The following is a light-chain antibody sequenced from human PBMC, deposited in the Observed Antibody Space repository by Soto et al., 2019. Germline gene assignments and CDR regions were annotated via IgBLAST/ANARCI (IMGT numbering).Light chain of an antibody. Sequence: EIVLTQSPGTLSLSPGETATLSCRASQSVSSNNLACYQQRPGQAPRVVIYGASTRATGIPERFSGSGSGTDFTLTISRLEPEDFAVYYCQQYGRSPPTFGGGTKVDIK. J-gene: IGKJ4*01. V-gene: IGKV3-20*01. CDR2: GAS. CDR1: QSVSSNN. CDR3: QQYGRSPPT.